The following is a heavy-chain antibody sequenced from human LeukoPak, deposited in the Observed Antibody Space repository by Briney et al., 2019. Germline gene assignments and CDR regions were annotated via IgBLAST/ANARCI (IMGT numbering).Heavy chain of an antibody. J-gene: IGHJ4*02. CDR1: GFTFSSYV. V-gene: IGHV3-30-3*01. CDR2: ISYDGSNK. D-gene: IGHD3-22*01. CDR3: ARDLGDYYDSSGYY. Sequence: PGRSLRLSCAASGFTFSSYVMHWVRQAPGKGLEWVAVISYDGSNKYYADSVKGRFTISRDNSKNTLYLQMNSLRAEDTAVYYCARDLGDYYDSSGYYWGQGTLVTVSS.